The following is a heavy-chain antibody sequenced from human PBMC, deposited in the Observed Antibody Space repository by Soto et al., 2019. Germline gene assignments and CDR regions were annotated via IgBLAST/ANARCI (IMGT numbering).Heavy chain of an antibody. J-gene: IGHJ6*02. V-gene: IGHV3-30-3*01. CDR3: AREGRSHYGMDV. D-gene: IGHD3-10*01. CDR1: GFTFSSYA. Sequence: QVQVVESGGGVVQPGRSLRLSCAASGFTFSSYAMHWVRQAPGKGLEWVAVISYDGSNKYYAESVKGRFTISRDNSKNTLKLQMNSPRPEDTAVYYCAREGRSHYGMDVWGQGTTVTVSS. CDR2: ISYDGSNK.